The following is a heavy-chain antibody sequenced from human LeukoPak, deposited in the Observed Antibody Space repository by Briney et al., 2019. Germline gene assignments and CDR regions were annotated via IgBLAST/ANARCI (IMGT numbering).Heavy chain of an antibody. V-gene: IGHV4-59*08. Sequence: SETLSLTCTVSGGSISSYYWSWIRQPPGKGLEWIGYIYYSGSTNYNPSLKSRVTISVDTSENQFSLKLSSVTAADTAVYYCARHLWFGELSENAFDIWGQGTMVTVSS. CDR3: ARHLWFGELSENAFDI. J-gene: IGHJ3*02. D-gene: IGHD3-10*01. CDR1: GGSISSYY. CDR2: IYYSGST.